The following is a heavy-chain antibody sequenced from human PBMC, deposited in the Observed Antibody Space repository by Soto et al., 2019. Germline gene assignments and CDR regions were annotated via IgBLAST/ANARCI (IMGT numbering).Heavy chain of an antibody. CDR3: ARDCSGGSCYSARHYYGMDV. J-gene: IGHJ6*02. CDR2: INPNSGGT. Sequence: VASVKVSCKASGYTFTGYYMHWVRQAPGQGLEWMGWINPNSGGTNYAQKFQGRVTMTRDTSISTAYMELSRLRSDDTAVYYCARDCSGGSCYSARHYYGMDVWGQGTTVTVSS. V-gene: IGHV1-2*02. CDR1: GYTFTGYY. D-gene: IGHD2-15*01.